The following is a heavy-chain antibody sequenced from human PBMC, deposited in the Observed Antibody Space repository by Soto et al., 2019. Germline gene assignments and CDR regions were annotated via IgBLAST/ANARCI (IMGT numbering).Heavy chain of an antibody. CDR1: GYTFTDYY. V-gene: IGHV1-2*02. D-gene: IGHD6-19*01. CDR2: INPNSGGT. Sequence: QVQLVQSGAEVKKPGASVKVSCKASGYTFTDYYMHWVRQAPGQGLEWMGWINPNSGGTNYAQKFQGRVTMTRDTSISTAYMELNRLRSDDTAMYYCARDQSPSSGWPGMDVWGQGTTVTVSS. J-gene: IGHJ6*02. CDR3: ARDQSPSSGWPGMDV.